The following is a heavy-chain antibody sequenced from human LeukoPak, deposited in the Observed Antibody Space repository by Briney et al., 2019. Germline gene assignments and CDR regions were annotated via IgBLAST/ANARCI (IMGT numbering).Heavy chain of an antibody. J-gene: IGHJ4*02. D-gene: IGHD3-22*01. V-gene: IGHV3-23*01. CDR2: IVGSDGST. CDR3: AKRDSSGSYPYYFDY. Sequence: GGSLRLSCVASGFTFSTHAMSWARLARGKGLEWVSSIVGSDGSTYYADSVKGRFTISRDNSKDTLYLQMHSLRAEDTAVCYCAKRDSSGSYPYYFDYWGQGTLVTVSS. CDR1: GFTFSTHA.